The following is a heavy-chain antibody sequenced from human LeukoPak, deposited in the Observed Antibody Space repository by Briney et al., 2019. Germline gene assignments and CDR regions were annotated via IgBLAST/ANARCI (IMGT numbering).Heavy chain of an antibody. CDR1: GGSFSGYY. Sequence: SETLSLTCAVYGGSFSGYYWSWIRQPPGRGLEWIGEINHSGSTNYNPSLKSRVTISVDTSKNQFSLKLSSVTAADTAVYYCARRRVNYYGSGRGYMDVWGKGTTVTISS. CDR2: INHSGST. J-gene: IGHJ6*03. CDR3: ARRRVNYYGSGRGYMDV. D-gene: IGHD3-10*01. V-gene: IGHV4-34*01.